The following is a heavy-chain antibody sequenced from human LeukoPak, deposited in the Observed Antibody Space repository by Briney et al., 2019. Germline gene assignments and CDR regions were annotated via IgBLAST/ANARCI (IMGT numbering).Heavy chain of an antibody. J-gene: IGHJ4*02. Sequence: GGSLRLSCAASGFTFSSYSMNWVRQAPGKGLEWVSSISSSSSYIHYADSVKGRFTISRDNAKNSLYLQMNSLRAEDTAVYYCAREGIAAAGTGGDYWGQGTLVTVSS. D-gene: IGHD6-13*01. V-gene: IGHV3-21*01. CDR3: AREGIAAAGTGGDY. CDR2: ISSSSSYI. CDR1: GFTFSSYS.